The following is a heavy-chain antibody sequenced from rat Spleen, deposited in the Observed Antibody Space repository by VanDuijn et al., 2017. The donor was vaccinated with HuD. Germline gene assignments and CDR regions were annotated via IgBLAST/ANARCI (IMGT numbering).Heavy chain of an antibody. CDR1: GFTFDDYH. CDR2: VSPSGGST. Sequence: EVQLVESGGGLVQPGRSMKLSCAASGFTFDDYHMAWVRQAPTKGLEWVASVSPSGGSTYYRDSVKGRFTISRDNAKSTLYLQMDSLRSEDTATYYCTSHGARVSRFAYWGQGVMVTVSS. J-gene: IGHJ2*01. CDR3: TSHGARVSRFAY. V-gene: IGHV5-25*01. D-gene: IGHD1-4*01.